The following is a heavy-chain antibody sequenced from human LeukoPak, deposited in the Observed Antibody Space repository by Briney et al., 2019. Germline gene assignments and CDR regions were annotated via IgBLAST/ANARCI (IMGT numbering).Heavy chain of an antibody. D-gene: IGHD3-9*01. J-gene: IGHJ4*02. CDR3: ARVGPPAGLYILTGYYDC. V-gene: IGHV3-64*01. Sequence: GGSLRLSCAVSGLIFSNYAMHWVRQAPGKGLEFVSAISTNGGSTYYANSVKGRFTISRDNSKNTPYLQLGSLRAEDMAVYYCARVGPPAGLYILTGYYDCWGQGTLVTVSS. CDR1: GLIFSNYA. CDR2: ISTNGGST.